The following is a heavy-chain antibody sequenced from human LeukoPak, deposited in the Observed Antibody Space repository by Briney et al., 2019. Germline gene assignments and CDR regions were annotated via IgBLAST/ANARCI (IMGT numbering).Heavy chain of an antibody. J-gene: IGHJ4*02. CDR1: VFTFSTYS. Sequence: PLGSLRLSSAASVFTFSTYSISCVRQAPRKGLECGSTISVTVANTYYADSVRGRFTISRDNSKNTLYMHMNTLRAEDTAVYYCAKERAGYTDPYYLDYWGQGTLVTVSS. V-gene: IGHV3-23*01. CDR3: AKERAGYTDPYYLDY. CDR2: ISVTVANT. D-gene: IGHD3-16*02.